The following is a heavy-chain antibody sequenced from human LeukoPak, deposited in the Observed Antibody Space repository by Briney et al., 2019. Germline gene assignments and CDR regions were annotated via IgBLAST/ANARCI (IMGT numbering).Heavy chain of an antibody. CDR3: ARQRPGNFWSGYSINWFDP. CDR2: INPSGGST. D-gene: IGHD3-3*01. V-gene: IGHV1-46*01. Sequence: ASVKVSCTASGYTFTSYYMHWVRQAPGQGLEWMGIINPSGGSTSYAQKFQGRVTMTRDTSTSTVYMELSSLRSEDTAVYYCARQRPGNFWSGYSINWFDPWGQGTLVTVSS. J-gene: IGHJ5*02. CDR1: GYTFTSYY.